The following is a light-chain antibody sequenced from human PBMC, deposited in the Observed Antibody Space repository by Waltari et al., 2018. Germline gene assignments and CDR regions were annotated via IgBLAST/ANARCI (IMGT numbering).Light chain of an antibody. CDR2: GKN. Sequence: SSELTQDPAVSVALGQTVRITCQGDSLRIYYGSWSRQKPGKAPVLVIYGKNNRPSGIPDRFSASSSGDTASLTITETQAEDEAVYYCTSRDISGDVIFGGGTKLTVL. V-gene: IGLV3-19*01. CDR3: TSRDISGDVI. J-gene: IGLJ2*01. CDR1: SLRIYY.